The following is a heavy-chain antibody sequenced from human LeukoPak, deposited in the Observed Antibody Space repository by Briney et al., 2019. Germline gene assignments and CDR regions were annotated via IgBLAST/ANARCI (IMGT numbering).Heavy chain of an antibody. CDR3: ARKDYFYYYMDV. J-gene: IGHJ6*03. Sequence: GGSLRLSCAASGFTFDDYAMSWVRQTPGKGLEWVSGINWNGFSTGYADSVKGRFTISRDNAKNSLYLQMNSLRAEDTALYYCARKDYFYYYMDVWGKGTTVTVSS. CDR2: INWNGFST. CDR1: GFTFDDYA. V-gene: IGHV3-20*04.